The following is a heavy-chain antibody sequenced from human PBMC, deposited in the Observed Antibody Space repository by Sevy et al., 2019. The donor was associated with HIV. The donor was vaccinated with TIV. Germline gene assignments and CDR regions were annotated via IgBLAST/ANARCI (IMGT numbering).Heavy chain of an antibody. CDR1: GFTFSSYA. J-gene: IGHJ4*02. D-gene: IGHD6-19*01. CDR3: AKDRIAVAGHPSYFDY. Sequence: GGSLRLSCAASGFTFSSYAMSWVRQAPGKGLEWVSAISGSGGSTYYADSVKGGFTISRDNSKNTLYLQMNSLRAEDTAVYYCAKDRIAVAGHPSYFDYWGQGTLVTVSS. CDR2: ISGSGGST. V-gene: IGHV3-23*01.